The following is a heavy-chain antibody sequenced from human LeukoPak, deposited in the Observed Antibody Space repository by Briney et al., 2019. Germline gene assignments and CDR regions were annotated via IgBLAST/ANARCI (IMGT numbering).Heavy chain of an antibody. J-gene: IGHJ6*03. CDR2: ISSSSSYI. D-gene: IGHD3-10*01. V-gene: IGHV3-21*01. Sequence: AGGSLRLPCAASGFTFSSYSMNWVRQAPGKGLEWVSSISSSSSYIYYADSVKGRFTISRDNAKNSLYLQMNSLRAEDTAVYYCARSPYYGSGSEYYYYYYMDVWGKGTTVTVSS. CDR3: ARSPYYGSGSEYYYYYYMDV. CDR1: GFTFSSYS.